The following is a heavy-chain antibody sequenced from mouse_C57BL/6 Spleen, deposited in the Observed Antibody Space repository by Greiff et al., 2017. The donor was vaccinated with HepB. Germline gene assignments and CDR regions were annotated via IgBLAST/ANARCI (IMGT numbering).Heavy chain of an antibody. CDR3: ARSGTVVPFDY. D-gene: IGHD1-1*01. Sequence: QVQLQQSGAELARPGASVKLSCKASGYTFTSYGISWVKQRTGQGLEWIGEISPRSGNTYYNEKFKGKATLTADKTSSTAYMELRSRTSEDSAVYFCARSGTVVPFDYWGQGTTLTVSS. CDR1: GYTFTSYG. CDR2: ISPRSGNT. J-gene: IGHJ2*01. V-gene: IGHV1-81*01.